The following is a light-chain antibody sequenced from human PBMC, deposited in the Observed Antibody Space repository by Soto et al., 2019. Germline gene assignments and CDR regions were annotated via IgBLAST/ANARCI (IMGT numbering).Light chain of an antibody. CDR1: QSVNNN. J-gene: IGKJ1*01. CDR2: GAS. V-gene: IGKV3-20*01. Sequence: EVVMTQSPATLSVSPGERATLSCRASQSVNNNLAWYQQRPGQAPTLLISGASTRAAGIPDRFSGSGSETDFTLTVSRLEPEDFAVYYCQQYGSSGTFGQGTKVDI. CDR3: QQYGSSGT.